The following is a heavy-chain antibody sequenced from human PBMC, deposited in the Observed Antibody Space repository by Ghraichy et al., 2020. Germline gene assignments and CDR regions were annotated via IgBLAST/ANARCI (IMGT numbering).Heavy chain of an antibody. D-gene: IGHD5-18*01. CDR1: GGSISSYY. CDR3: ARVAGVQLWLSEGDDAFDI. CDR2: IYYSGST. J-gene: IGHJ3*02. Sequence: SQTLSLICTVSGGSISSYYWSWIRQPPGKGLEWIGYIYYSGSTNYNPSLKSRVTISVDTSKNQFSLKLSSVTAADTAVYYCARVAGVQLWLSEGDDAFDIWGQGTMVTVSS. V-gene: IGHV4-59*01.